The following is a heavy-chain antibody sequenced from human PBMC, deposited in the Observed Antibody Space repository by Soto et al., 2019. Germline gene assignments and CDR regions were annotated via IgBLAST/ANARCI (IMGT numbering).Heavy chain of an antibody. CDR3: ARMFGGQREFDS. Sequence: SETLSLTCTVSGGSISSYYWSWIRQPPGKGLEWIGYIYYSGSTNYNPSLKSRVTISVDTSKNQFSLKLSSVTAADTAVYYCARMFGGQREFDSWGEGTLVTVSS. J-gene: IGHJ4*02. D-gene: IGHD3-10*02. V-gene: IGHV4-59*01. CDR1: GGSISSYY. CDR2: IYYSGST.